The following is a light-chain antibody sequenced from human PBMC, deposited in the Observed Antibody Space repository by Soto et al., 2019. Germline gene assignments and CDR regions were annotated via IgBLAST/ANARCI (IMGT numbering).Light chain of an antibody. J-gene: IGKJ1*01. CDR3: QQYGSSGK. CDR1: QSVSSNH. Sequence: ESVLTQSPGTLSLSPGERATLSCRASQSVSSNHLAWYQQKRGQPPRLLIYGASSRATGTPGRLSGSGSGTDFTLTITRLEPEDFAVYYCQQYGSSGKFGQGTKGDIK. V-gene: IGKV3-20*01. CDR2: GAS.